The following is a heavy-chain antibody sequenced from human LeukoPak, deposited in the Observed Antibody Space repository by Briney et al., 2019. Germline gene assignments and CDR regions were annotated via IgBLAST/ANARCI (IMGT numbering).Heavy chain of an antibody. V-gene: IGHV4-59*01. CDR2: IYYSGST. Sequence: SETLSLTCTVSGGSISSYYWSWIRQPPGKGLEWIGHIYYSGSTNYNPSLKSRVTISVDTSKNQFSLKLSSVTAADTAVYYCARAVWYYDSSGWAGAFDIWGQGTMVTVSS. CDR1: GGSISSYY. D-gene: IGHD3-22*01. J-gene: IGHJ3*02. CDR3: ARAVWYYDSSGWAGAFDI.